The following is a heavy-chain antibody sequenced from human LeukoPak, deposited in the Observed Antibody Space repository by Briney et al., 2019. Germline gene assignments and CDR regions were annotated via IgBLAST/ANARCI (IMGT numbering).Heavy chain of an antibody. CDR3: AFGGSGWYRTNEYFQH. J-gene: IGHJ1*01. V-gene: IGHV3-48*03. CDR1: GFTFSSYE. CDR2: ISSSGSTI. Sequence: PGGSLRLPCAASGFTFSSYEMNWVRQAPGKGLEWVSYISSSGSTIYYADSVKGRFTISRDNAKNSLYLQMNSLRAEDTAVYYCAFGGSGWYRTNEYFQHWGQGTLVTVSS. D-gene: IGHD6-19*01.